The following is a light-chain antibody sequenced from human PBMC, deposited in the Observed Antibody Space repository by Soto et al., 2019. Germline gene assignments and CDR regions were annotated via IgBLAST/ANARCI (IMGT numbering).Light chain of an antibody. CDR1: QTISSW. CDR3: QHYNSYSEA. J-gene: IGKJ1*01. V-gene: IGKV1-5*03. CDR2: KAS. Sequence: DIQMTQSPSTLSGSVGDRVTITCRASQTISSWLAWYQQKPGKAPKLLIYKASTLKSGVPSRFSGSGSGTEFTLTISSLQPDGFATYYCQHYNSYSEACGQGNKGAIK.